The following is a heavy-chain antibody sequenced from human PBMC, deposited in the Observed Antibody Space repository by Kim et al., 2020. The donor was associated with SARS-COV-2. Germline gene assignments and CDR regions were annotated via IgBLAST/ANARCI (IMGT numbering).Heavy chain of an antibody. D-gene: IGHD3-10*01. V-gene: IGHV4-39*01. J-gene: IGHJ4*02. Sequence: SETLSLTCSVSGHSIRNSYFYWGWIRQPPGQGLEWFGSIYYSGFTYDNPSLKSRVSISVDTSKNQYSLRLSAVTAADTAVYYCATFGMLRGVPLEYWGQGALVTVSS. CDR1: GHSIRNSYFY. CDR3: ATFGMLRGVPLEY. CDR2: IYYSGFT.